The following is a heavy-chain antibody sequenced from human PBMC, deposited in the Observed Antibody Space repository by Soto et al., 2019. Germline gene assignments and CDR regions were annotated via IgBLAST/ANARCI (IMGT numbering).Heavy chain of an antibody. V-gene: IGHV1-69*02. D-gene: IGHD2-21*01. J-gene: IGHJ6*02. CDR3: ASSRPSTVVLEYYYYYGMDV. CDR2: IIPILGIA. Sequence: QVQLVQSGAEVKKPGSSVKVSCKASGGTFSSYTVSWVRQAPGQGLEWMGRIIPILGIANYAQKFQGRVTITADKSTSTAYMELSSLRSEDTAVYYCASSRPSTVVLEYYYYYGMDVWGQGTTVTVSS. CDR1: GGTFSSYT.